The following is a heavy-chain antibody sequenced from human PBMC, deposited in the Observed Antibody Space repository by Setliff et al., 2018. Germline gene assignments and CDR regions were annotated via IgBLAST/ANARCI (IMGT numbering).Heavy chain of an antibody. Sequence: LSLTCTVSGGSVGNSYYYWNWIRQPAGKGLEWIGRIYTTWSTNYNPSLRSRVAISVDTSKNQFSLTLNSVTAADTAVYYCARIYYDTTGHYEYFQHWGQGILVTVSS. CDR2: IYTTWST. D-gene: IGHD3-22*01. V-gene: IGHV4-61*02. CDR1: GGSVGNSYYY. J-gene: IGHJ1*01. CDR3: ARIYYDTTGHYEYFQH.